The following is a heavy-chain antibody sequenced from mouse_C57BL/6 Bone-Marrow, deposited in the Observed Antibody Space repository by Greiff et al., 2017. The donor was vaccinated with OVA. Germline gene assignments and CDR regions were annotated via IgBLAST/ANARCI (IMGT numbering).Heavy chain of an antibody. J-gene: IGHJ1*03. Sequence: QVHVKQSGPGLVQPSQSLSITCTVSGFSLTSYGVHWVRQSPGKGLEWLGVIWSGGSTDYNAAFISRLSISKDNSKSQVFFKMNSLQADDTAIYYCARNFLITTVVPNWYFDVWGTGTTVTVSS. V-gene: IGHV2-2*01. D-gene: IGHD1-1*01. CDR1: GFSLTSYG. CDR3: ARNFLITTVVPNWYFDV. CDR2: IWSGGST.